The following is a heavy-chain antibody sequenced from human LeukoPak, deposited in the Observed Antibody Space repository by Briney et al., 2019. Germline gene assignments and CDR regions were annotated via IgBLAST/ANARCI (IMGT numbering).Heavy chain of an antibody. Sequence: GGSLRLSRVASSFSFSDFWMSWVRQRPGKELEWVATIKRFGSEKTYLDSVKGRFTISRDDSKSSLSLQMNNLGADDSGLYYCARSSSQGFDYFDYWGQGALVTVSS. CDR3: ARSSSQGFDYFDY. D-gene: IGHD3-10*01. CDR2: IKRFGSEK. CDR1: SFSFSDFW. J-gene: IGHJ4*02. V-gene: IGHV3-7*01.